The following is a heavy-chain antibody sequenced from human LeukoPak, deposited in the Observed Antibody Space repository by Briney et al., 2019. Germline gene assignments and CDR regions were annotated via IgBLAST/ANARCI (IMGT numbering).Heavy chain of an antibody. CDR3: VRVRTSTYGDQFDF. CDR2: INQDGSDK. CDR1: GLTFSSYW. V-gene: IGHV3-7*02. Sequence: GGSLRLSCAVSGLTFSSYWMSWVRQAPGKGLEWVANINQDGSDKNYVDSVKGRFTISRDNAKNSLYLQMNSLRAEDTAVYYCVRVRTSTYGDQFDFWGQGTLVTVSS. D-gene: IGHD4-17*01. J-gene: IGHJ4*02.